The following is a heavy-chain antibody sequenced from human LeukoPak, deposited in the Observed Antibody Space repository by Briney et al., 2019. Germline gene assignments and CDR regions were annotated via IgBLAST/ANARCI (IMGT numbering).Heavy chain of an antibody. CDR3: ARLPARRVVTTPTYIDF. Sequence: SDTLSLTCTVSGGSISDYYWNWIRQPPGKGLEWIGYISYTGSTNYNPPLRSRVTISADTSKNQFSLKLSSVTAADTALYYCARLPARRVVTTPTYIDFWGQGTLVTVSS. J-gene: IGHJ4*02. CDR2: ISYTGST. CDR1: GGSISDYY. D-gene: IGHD2-21*02. V-gene: IGHV4-59*12.